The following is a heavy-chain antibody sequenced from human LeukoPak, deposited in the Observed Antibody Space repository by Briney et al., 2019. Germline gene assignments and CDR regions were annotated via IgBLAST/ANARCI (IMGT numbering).Heavy chain of an antibody. CDR3: AKDSDIGWIQLWLHFDY. Sequence: GGSLRLSCAASGFTFSSYAMSWVRQAPGKGLEWVSAISGSGGSTYYADSVKGRFTISRDNSRNTLYLQMTSLRAEDTAVYYCAKDSDIGWIQLWLHFDYWGQGTLVTVSS. CDR1: GFTFSSYA. V-gene: IGHV3-23*01. D-gene: IGHD5-18*01. CDR2: ISGSGGST. J-gene: IGHJ4*02.